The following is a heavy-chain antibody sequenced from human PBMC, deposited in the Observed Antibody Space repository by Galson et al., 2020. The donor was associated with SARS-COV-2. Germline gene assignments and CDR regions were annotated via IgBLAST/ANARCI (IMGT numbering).Heavy chain of an antibody. J-gene: IGHJ6*02. V-gene: IGHV3-30-3*01. CDR3: ARDSFNNDYSHYPAGIYYYYGMDV. CDR1: GFTFSAYA. D-gene: IGHD4-4*01. CDR2: ISYDGSNK. Sequence: GGSLRLSCAASGFTFSAYAMHWVRQAPGKGLEWVAVISYDGSNKYYADSVKGRFTISRVNSKNTLYLQMNSLRAEDTAVYYCARDSFNNDYSHYPAGIYYYYGMDVWGQGTTVTVSS.